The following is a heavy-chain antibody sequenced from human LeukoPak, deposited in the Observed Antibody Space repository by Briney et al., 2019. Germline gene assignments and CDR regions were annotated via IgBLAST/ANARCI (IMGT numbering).Heavy chain of an antibody. J-gene: IGHJ4*02. V-gene: IGHV3-74*01. CDR2: VSDDGNSR. CDR1: GFTFNAYW. Sequence: GGSLRLSCAASGFTFNAYWMHWVRQDPGKGLVWVSRVSDDGNSRSYADSVKGRFTISRVNAKNTLYLQMNSLRAEDTAVYYCAREVTSVITLDYWGQGTLVTVSS. D-gene: IGHD4-11*01. CDR3: AREVTSVITLDY.